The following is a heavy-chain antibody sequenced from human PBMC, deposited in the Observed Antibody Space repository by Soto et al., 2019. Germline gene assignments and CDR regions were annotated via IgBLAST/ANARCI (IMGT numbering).Heavy chain of an antibody. CDR1: GVTFSSYA. D-gene: IGHD3-10*01. CDR3: AKDFYGSGSYMAFDI. CDR2: ISGSGGST. Sequence: GGSLRLSCAASGVTFSSYAMSWVRQALGKGLEWVSAISGSGGSTYYADSVKGRFTISRDNSKNTLYLQMNSLRAEDTAVYYCAKDFYGSGSYMAFDIWGQGTMVTVSS. V-gene: IGHV3-23*01. J-gene: IGHJ3*02.